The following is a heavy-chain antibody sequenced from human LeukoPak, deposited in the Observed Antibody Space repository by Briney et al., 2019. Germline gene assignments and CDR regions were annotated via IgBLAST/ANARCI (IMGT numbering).Heavy chain of an antibody. J-gene: IGHJ4*02. CDR2: IIPIFGTA. V-gene: IGHV1-69*05. Sequence: SVKVSCKASGYTFTTYDINWVRQAPGQGLEWMGGIIPIFGTANYAQKFQGRVTITTDESTSTAHMELSSLRSEDTAVYYCAFEGYCSGGSCPDQGYWGQGTLVTVSS. D-gene: IGHD2-15*01. CDR1: GYTFTTYD. CDR3: AFEGYCSGGSCPDQGY.